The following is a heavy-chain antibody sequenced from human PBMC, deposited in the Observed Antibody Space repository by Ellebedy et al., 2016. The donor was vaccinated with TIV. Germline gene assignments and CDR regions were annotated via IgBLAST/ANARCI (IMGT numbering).Heavy chain of an antibody. V-gene: IGHV1-24*01. CDR1: GYTLTELS. J-gene: IGHJ4*02. D-gene: IGHD3-22*01. Sequence: ASVKVSXXVSGYTLTELSMHWVRQAPGKGLEWMGGFDPEDGETIYAQKFQGRVTMTEDTSTDTAYMELSSLRSEDTAVCYCARDSVESRNYYDSSGYYDYWGQGTLVTVSS. CDR3: ARDSVESRNYYDSSGYYDY. CDR2: FDPEDGET.